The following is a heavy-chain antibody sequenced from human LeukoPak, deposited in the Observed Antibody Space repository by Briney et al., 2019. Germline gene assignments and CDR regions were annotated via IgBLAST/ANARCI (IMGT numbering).Heavy chain of an antibody. Sequence: SETLSLTCTVSGGSISSRNYYWGWIRQPPGKGLEWIGSLYYSGSTYYNPSLKSRVTISVDTSKNQFSLKLSSVTAADTAVYYCASRGREQLLRDSGVSYGMDVWGQGTTVTVSS. CDR3: ASRGREQLLRDSGVSYGMDV. CDR1: GGSISSRNYY. CDR2: LYYSGST. V-gene: IGHV4-39*07. J-gene: IGHJ6*02. D-gene: IGHD2-15*01.